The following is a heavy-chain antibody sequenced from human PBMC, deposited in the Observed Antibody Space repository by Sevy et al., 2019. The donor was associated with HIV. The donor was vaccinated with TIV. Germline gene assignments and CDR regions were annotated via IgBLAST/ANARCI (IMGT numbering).Heavy chain of an antibody. D-gene: IGHD6-13*01. Sequence: GGFLRLSCTASGFTFSNFGMHWVRQVPGKGLERVTFIRYDGSDKYYAASVKGRFTISRDDSKNTLYLQMDSLRAEDTAIYYCTKDLAGPGRRYFDYWGQGTLVTVSS. CDR1: GFTFSNFG. V-gene: IGHV3-30*02. CDR3: TKDLAGPGRRYFDY. CDR2: IRYDGSDK. J-gene: IGHJ4*02.